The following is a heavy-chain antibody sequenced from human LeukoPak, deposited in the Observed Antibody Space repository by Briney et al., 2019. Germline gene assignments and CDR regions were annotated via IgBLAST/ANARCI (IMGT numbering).Heavy chain of an antibody. J-gene: IGHJ4*02. D-gene: IGHD3-10*01. V-gene: IGHV3-23*01. CDR1: GFTFSSYA. Sequence: GGSLRLSCAASGFTFSSYATSWVRQAPGKGLEWVSAISGSGGSTYYADSVKGRFTISRDNSKNTLYLQMNSLRAEDTAVYYCAKGRLLWFGELIDYWGQGTLVTVSS. CDR3: AKGRLLWFGELIDY. CDR2: ISGSGGST.